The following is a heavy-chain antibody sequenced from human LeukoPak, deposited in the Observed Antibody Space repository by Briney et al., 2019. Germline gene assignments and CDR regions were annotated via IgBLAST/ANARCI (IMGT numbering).Heavy chain of an antibody. CDR2: IYYTGST. CDR1: GASISSSSYY. J-gene: IGHJ4*02. V-gene: IGHV4-39*02. CDR3: AREPIAAAGPFGF. Sequence: KSSETLSLTCAVSGASISSSSYYWGWIPQPPGKGLKWIGSIYYTGSTYYNPSLKSRVTISVDTSKNHFSLKLSSMTAADTAIYYCAREPIAAAGPFGFWGQGTLVTVSS. D-gene: IGHD6-13*01.